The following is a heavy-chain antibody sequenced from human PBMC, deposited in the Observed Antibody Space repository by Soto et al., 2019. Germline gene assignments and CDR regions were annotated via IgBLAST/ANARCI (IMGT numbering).Heavy chain of an antibody. CDR3: AHSPPENYDFWSGYGSDFDY. CDR1: GFSLSTSGVG. Sequence: SGPTLVNPTQTLTLTCTFSGFSLSTSGVGVGWIRQPPGKALEWLALIYWDDDKRYSPSLKSRLTITKDTSKNQVVLTMTNMDPVDTATYYCAHSPPENYDFWSGYGSDFDYWGQGTLVTVSS. D-gene: IGHD3-3*01. V-gene: IGHV2-5*02. CDR2: IYWDDDK. J-gene: IGHJ4*02.